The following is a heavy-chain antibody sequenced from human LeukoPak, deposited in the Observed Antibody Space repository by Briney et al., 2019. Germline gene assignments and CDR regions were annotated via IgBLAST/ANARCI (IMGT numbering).Heavy chain of an antibody. Sequence: PSETLSLTCTVSGGSISMHYWSWIRQPPGKGLEWIGYIDHTGSTNYNPSLKSRVTMSVDTSKNQFSLKLSSVTAAVTAVYYCARVRYDILTGYSYFDYWGQGTLVTVSS. CDR3: ARVRYDILTGYSYFDY. V-gene: IGHV4-59*11. J-gene: IGHJ4*02. D-gene: IGHD3-9*01. CDR2: IDHTGST. CDR1: GGSISMHY.